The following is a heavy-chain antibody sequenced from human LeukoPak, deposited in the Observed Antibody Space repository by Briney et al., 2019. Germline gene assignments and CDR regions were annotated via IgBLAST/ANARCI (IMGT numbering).Heavy chain of an antibody. CDR2: IYYSGST. CDR3: ARQGRPTVTSYFDY. Sequence: PSETLSLTCIVSGGSISSSSYYWGWIRQPPGKGLEWIGSIYYSGSTYYNPSLKSRVTISVDTSKNQFSLKMRSVTAADTAVYYCARQGRPTVTSYFDYWGQGTLVTVSS. D-gene: IGHD4-17*01. J-gene: IGHJ4*02. V-gene: IGHV4-39*01. CDR1: GGSISSSSYY.